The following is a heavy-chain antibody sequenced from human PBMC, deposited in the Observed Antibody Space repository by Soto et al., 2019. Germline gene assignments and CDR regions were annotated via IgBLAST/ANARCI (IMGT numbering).Heavy chain of an antibody. D-gene: IGHD2-2*01. CDR2: ISWDGGST. V-gene: IGHV3-43*01. J-gene: IGHJ5*02. Sequence: PGGSLRLSCAASGFTFDDYTMHWVRQAPGKGLEWVSLISWDGGSTYYADSVKGRFTISRDNAKNSLYLQMNSLRAEDTALYYCAKLEGYCSSTSCPGWFDPWGQGTMVTVSS. CDR3: AKLEGYCSSTSCPGWFDP. CDR1: GFTFDDYT.